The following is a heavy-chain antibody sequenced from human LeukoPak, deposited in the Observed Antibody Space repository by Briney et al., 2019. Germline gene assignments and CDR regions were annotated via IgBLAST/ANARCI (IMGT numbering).Heavy chain of an antibody. CDR1: GFTFSSYW. J-gene: IGHJ4*02. CDR2: IKQGGSEK. D-gene: IGHD6-19*01. V-gene: IGHV3-7*01. Sequence: GGSLRLSCAAAGFTFSSYWMSWVRQAPGRWLEWVANIKQGGSEKYYVDSVKGRFTISRDNAKNSLYLQMNSLRAEDTAVYYCAREFGTYSSGWSPIDYWGQGTLVTVSS. CDR3: AREFGTYSSGWSPIDY.